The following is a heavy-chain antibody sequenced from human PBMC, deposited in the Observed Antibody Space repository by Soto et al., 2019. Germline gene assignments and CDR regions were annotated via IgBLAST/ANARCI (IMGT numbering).Heavy chain of an antibody. CDR1: GFTFSSYG. V-gene: IGHV3-30*18. CDR2: ISYDGSNK. D-gene: IGHD5-12*01. CDR3: AKGRQVDIVATTPFDY. Sequence: GGSLRLSCAASGFTFSSYGMHWVRQAPGKGLEWVAVISYDGSNKYYADSVKGRFTISRDNSKNTLYLQMNSLRAEDTAVYYCAKGRQVDIVATTPFDYWGQGTLVTVSS. J-gene: IGHJ4*02.